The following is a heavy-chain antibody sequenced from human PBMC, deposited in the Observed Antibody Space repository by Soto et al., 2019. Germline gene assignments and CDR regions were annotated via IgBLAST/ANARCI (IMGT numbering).Heavy chain of an antibody. D-gene: IGHD1-26*01. J-gene: IGHJ2*01. V-gene: IGHV1-3*01. CDR2: INAGNGNT. CDR3: ARGGSLYWYFDL. CDR1: GYIFTSYA. Sequence: APVTVSSKASGYIFTSYAMHWVRQAPGQRLEWMGWINAGNGNTKYSQKFQGRVTITRDTSASTAYMELSSLRSEDTAVYYCARGGSLYWYFDLWGRGTLVTSPQ.